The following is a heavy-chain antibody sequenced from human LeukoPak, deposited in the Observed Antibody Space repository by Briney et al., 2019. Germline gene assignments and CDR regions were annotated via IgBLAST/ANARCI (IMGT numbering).Heavy chain of an antibody. CDR1: GFTFSSYA. V-gene: IGHV3-48*01. J-gene: IGHJ4*02. Sequence: GESLRLSCIASGFTFSSYAMGWVRQAPGKGLEWVSYISSGGSTIYYADSVKGRFTISRDNAKTSLYLQMNSLRVEDTAVYYCASADSFYWGQGTLVTVSS. D-gene: IGHD4-11*01. CDR2: ISSGGSTI. CDR3: ASADSFY.